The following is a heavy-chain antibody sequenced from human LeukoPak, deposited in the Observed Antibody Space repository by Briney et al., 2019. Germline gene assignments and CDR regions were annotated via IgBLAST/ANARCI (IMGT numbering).Heavy chain of an antibody. D-gene: IGHD2-21*02. CDR2: IYYSGST. J-gene: IGHJ5*02. V-gene: IGHV4-39*07. CDR1: GGSISSSSYY. CDR3: ARETDCGGDCYWFDP. Sequence: SETLSLTCTVSGGSISSSSYYWGWIRQPPGKGLEWIGSIYYSGSTYYNPSLKSRVTISVDTSKNQFSLKLSSVTAADTAVYYCARETDCGGDCYWFDPWGQGTLVTVSS.